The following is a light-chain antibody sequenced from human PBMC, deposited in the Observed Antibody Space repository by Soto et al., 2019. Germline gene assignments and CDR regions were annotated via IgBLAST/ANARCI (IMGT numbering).Light chain of an antibody. CDR3: MQALLLAT. J-gene: IGKJ3*01. V-gene: IGKV2-28*01. CDR1: QSLLHSNGYNY. Sequence: DIVMTQSPLSLPVTPGEPASISCRSSQSLLHSNGYNYLDWYLQKPGQSPQLLIYLGSNRASGVPDRFSGSGSGTDFTLKISRVEAEDVGVYYCMQALLLATFGPGTKVDIK. CDR2: LGS.